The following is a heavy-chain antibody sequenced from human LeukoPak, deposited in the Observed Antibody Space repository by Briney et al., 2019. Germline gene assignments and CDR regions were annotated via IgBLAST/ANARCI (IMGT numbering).Heavy chain of an antibody. CDR3: AKLAPAAAGTSPLDY. V-gene: IGHV3-30*18. CDR2: ISYDGSNK. D-gene: IGHD6-13*01. CDR1: GFTFSRYG. J-gene: IGHJ4*02. Sequence: PGRSLRLSCAASGFTFSRYGMHWVRQAPGKGLEWVAVISYDGSNKYYADSVKGRFTISRDNSKNTLYLQMNSLRAEDTAVYYCAKLAPAAAGTSPLDYWGQGTLVTVSS.